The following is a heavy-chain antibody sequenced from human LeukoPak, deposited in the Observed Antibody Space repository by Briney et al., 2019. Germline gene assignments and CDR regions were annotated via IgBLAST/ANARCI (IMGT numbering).Heavy chain of an antibody. CDR2: IEASGGAT. J-gene: IGHJ5*02. V-gene: IGHV3-23*01. Sequence: GGSLRLSCAASGFTFSSYGMHWVRPAPGKGLEWVSFIEASGGATYYADSVKGRFTISRDNSKYTFYLQMNSLRAEDTALYYCAKGSGSGWYGWFAPWGQGTLVTVSS. CDR3: AKGSGSGWYGWFAP. D-gene: IGHD6-19*01. CDR1: GFTFSSYG.